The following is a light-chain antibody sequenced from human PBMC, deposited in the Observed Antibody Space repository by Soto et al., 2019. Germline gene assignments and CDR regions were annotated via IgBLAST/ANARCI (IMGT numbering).Light chain of an antibody. Sequence: QSVLTQPPSASGTPGQGVNISCSGSSSNIGSNYVYWYRQFPGTAPKLLIQRNNQRPSGVPARFSGSKSGTSASLAISGLRSEDEADYYCGGWDDSLSGPVFGGGTKGTVL. J-gene: IGLJ2*01. CDR2: RNN. CDR1: SSNIGSNY. V-gene: IGLV1-47*01. CDR3: GGWDDSLSGPV.